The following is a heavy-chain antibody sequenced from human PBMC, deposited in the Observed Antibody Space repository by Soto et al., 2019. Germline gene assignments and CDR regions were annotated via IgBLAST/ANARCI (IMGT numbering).Heavy chain of an antibody. V-gene: IGHV4-39*01. J-gene: IGHJ5*01. CDR1: GVSIHNSHSF. D-gene: IGHD2-21*01. Sequence: QVHLQESGPGLVKPSETLSLTCTVSGVSIHNSHSFWAWIRQPPGKGLQFIASVYHNGGAHYNSSLKSPVTISVDTANNQVSLRMRSLTAADTAFYYCGRVVEGATRHTDPDSWGQGILVTVPS. CDR2: VYHNGGA. CDR3: GRVVEGATRHTDPDS.